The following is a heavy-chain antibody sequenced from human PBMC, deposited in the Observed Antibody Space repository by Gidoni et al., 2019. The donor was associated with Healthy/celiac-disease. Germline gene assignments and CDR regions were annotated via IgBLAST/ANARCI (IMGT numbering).Heavy chain of an antibody. D-gene: IGHD6-6*01. CDR1: GGSISSSSYY. CDR3: AGPSEAARATYYYYYGMDV. V-gene: IGHV4-39*01. J-gene: IGHJ6*02. Sequence: QLQLQESGPGLVKPSETLSLTCTVSGGSISSSSYYWGWIRQPPGKGLEWIGSIYYSGSTYDNPSLKSRVTISVDTSKNQFSLKLSSVTAADTAVYYCAGPSEAARATYYYYYGMDVWGQGTTVTVSS. CDR2: IYYSGST.